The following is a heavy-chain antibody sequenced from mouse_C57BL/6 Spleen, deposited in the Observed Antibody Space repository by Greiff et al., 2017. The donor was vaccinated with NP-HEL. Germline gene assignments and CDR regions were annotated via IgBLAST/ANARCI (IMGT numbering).Heavy chain of an antibody. Sequence: EVKLMESEGGLVQPGSSMKLSCTASGFTFSDYYMAWVRQVPEKGLEWVANINYDGSSTYYLDSLKSRFIISRDNAKNILYLQMSSLKSEDTATYYFARGGGGYDLYAMDYWGQGTSVTVSS. D-gene: IGHD2-2*01. CDR1: GFTFSDYY. CDR3: ARGGGGYDLYAMDY. V-gene: IGHV5-16*01. CDR2: INYDGSST. J-gene: IGHJ4*01.